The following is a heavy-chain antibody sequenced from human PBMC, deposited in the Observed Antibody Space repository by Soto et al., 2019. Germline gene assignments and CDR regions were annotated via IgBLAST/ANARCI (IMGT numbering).Heavy chain of an antibody. V-gene: IGHV3-33*01. J-gene: IGHJ3*02. D-gene: IGHD3-16*01. CDR2: MWYDGTNK. CDR3: ARDATFGTKGGSFDI. CDR1: GFTFRIYS. Sequence: HPGGSLRLSCAASGFTFRIYSMHWVRQSPGKGLEWVAVMWYDGTNKYYGESVKGRFTISRDNSENTLYLQMNSLRVEDTAVYYCARDATFGTKGGSFDIWGHGTLVTVSS.